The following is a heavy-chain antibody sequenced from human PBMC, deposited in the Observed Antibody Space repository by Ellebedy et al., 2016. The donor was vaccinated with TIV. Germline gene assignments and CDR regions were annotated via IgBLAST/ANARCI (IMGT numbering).Heavy chain of an antibody. D-gene: IGHD3-9*01. CDR3: ARGGPNKYYDILTGYYLDY. V-gene: IGHV3-30-3*01. CDR1: GFTFSSYA. J-gene: IGHJ4*02. Sequence: PGGSLRLSCAASGFTFSSYAMHWVRQAPGKGLEWVAVISYDGSNKYYADSVKGRFTISRDNSKNTLYLQMNSLRAEDTAVYYCARGGPNKYYDILTGYYLDYWGQGTLVTVSS. CDR2: ISYDGSNK.